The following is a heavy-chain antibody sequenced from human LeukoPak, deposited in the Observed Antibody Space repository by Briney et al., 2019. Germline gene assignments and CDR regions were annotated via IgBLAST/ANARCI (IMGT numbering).Heavy chain of an antibody. J-gene: IGHJ4*02. CDR3: ARGSDYYDSSGYYYVDY. Sequence: GGSLRLSCAASGFTFSSYWMHWVRQAPGKGLVWVSRINSDGSYTSYADSVKGRFTISRDNAKNTLFLQMNSLRAEDTAVYYCARGSDYYDSSGYYYVDYWGQGTLVTVSS. CDR1: GFTFSSYW. D-gene: IGHD3-22*01. V-gene: IGHV3-74*01. CDR2: INSDGSYT.